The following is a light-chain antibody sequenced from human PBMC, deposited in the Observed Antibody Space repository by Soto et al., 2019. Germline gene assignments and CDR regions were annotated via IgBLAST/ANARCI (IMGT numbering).Light chain of an antibody. CDR2: QAS. Sequence: DIQITQSPSTLSASVGDRVTITCRASQTIGPWLAWFQQRPGKAPKLLISQASILERGVPSRFSGSGSETEFTLTISSLQPDDFATYYCQQYRSYSRTFGQGTRVEV. CDR1: QTIGPW. V-gene: IGKV1-5*03. J-gene: IGKJ1*01. CDR3: QQYRSYSRT.